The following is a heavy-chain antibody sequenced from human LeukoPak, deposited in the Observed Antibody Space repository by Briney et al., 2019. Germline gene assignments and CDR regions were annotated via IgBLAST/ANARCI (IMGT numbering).Heavy chain of an antibody. V-gene: IGHV3-7*01. Sequence: GGSLRLSCAASGFTFSNYWRTWVRQAPGKGLEWVANIKYDGSEKLYVDSVKGRFTISRDNAKNSLYLQMNSLRAEDTAVYYCARDGQQGRLYWYFDLWGRGTLVTVSS. CDR3: ARDGQQGRLYWYFDL. D-gene: IGHD2-21*02. CDR2: IKYDGSEK. CDR1: GFTFSNYW. J-gene: IGHJ2*01.